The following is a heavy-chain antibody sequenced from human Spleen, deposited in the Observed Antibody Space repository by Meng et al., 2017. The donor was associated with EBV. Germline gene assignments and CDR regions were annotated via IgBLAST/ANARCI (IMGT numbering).Heavy chain of an antibody. CDR2: IWYDGINK. CDR3: ARGHGDYALGY. D-gene: IGHD4-17*01. J-gene: IGHJ4*02. CDR1: GSTFSTSA. Sequence: HVQLMVFGGGMAQDGRFLRLACAGFGSTFSTSACHGVRQAPGKGLEWVAVIWYDGINKNSAGSVKGRFTISIESSKNTLFLEMNWIRVEDTAVYYCARGHGDYALGYWGQGTLVTASS. V-gene: IGHV3-33*01.